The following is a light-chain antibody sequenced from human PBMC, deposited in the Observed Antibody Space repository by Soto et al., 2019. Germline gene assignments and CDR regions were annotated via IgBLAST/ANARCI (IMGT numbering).Light chain of an antibody. CDR3: CSYTDGSSLL. CDR1: SSDVGGYNY. Sequence: QSALTQPPSASGSPGQSVTISCTGTSSDVGGYNYVSWYQQHPGKAPKLMIYEVTKRPSGVSNRFSGSRSGNTASLTISGLQAEDEADYYCCSYTDGSSLLFGGGTKLTVL. J-gene: IGLJ3*02. V-gene: IGLV2-23*02. CDR2: EVT.